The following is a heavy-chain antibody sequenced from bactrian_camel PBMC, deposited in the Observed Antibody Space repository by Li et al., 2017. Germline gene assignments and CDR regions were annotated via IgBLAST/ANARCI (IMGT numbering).Heavy chain of an antibody. CDR1: GYSINNHC. Sequence: VQLVESGGGSVQAGGSLRLSCATSGYSINNHCMGWFRQAPGKEREGVATITDDGRTLYADSVEGRFTISHDNAKNTLYLQMNSLKPEDTAIYYCAAAKGLPDLLRGGYLSARSYNYWGRGTQVTVS. V-gene: IGHV3S53*01. CDR3: AAAKGLPDLLRGGYLSARSYNY. D-gene: IGHD3*01. CDR2: ITDDGRT. J-gene: IGHJ4*01.